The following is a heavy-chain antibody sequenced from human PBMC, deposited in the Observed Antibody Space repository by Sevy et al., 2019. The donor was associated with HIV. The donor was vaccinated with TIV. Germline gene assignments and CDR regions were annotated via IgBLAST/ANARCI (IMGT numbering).Heavy chain of an antibody. V-gene: IGHV3-33*01. CDR1: GFTFSTYG. D-gene: IGHD6-19*01. J-gene: IGHJ4*02. CDR3: ARAYWYSSGWFGDY. Sequence: GSLRLSCAASGFTFSTYGMHWVRQAPGKGLEWVAVIWSDGSNKYYADSVKGRFTISRDNSKNTLNLQMNSLRVEDTAVYYCARAYWYSSGWFGDYWGRGTVVTVSS. CDR2: IWSDGSNK.